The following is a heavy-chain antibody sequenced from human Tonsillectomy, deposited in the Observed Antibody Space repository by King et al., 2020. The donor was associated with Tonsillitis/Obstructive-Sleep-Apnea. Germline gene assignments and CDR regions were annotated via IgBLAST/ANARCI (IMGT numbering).Heavy chain of an antibody. CDR3: ARGGYYDFYGLDV. Sequence: VQLQESGPGLVKPSQTLFLTCTVSGGSISSGGYYWSWIRQLPGKGLEWIGYIYYSGSPYFNPSLKSRVTISVDTSKNQFSLKLSSVTAAATAVYYCARGGYYDFYGLDVWGQGTTVTVSS. CDR2: IYYSGSP. D-gene: IGHD3-3*01. CDR1: GGSISSGGYY. J-gene: IGHJ6*02. V-gene: IGHV4-31*03.